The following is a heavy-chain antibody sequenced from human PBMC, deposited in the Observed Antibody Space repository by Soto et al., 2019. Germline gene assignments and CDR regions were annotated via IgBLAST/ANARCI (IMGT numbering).Heavy chain of an antibody. Sequence: PGGSLRLSCAASGFTFSDHYMDWVRQAPGKGLEWVGRTRDKANSYTTEYAASVKGRFTISRDDSKNSLYLQMNSLKTEDTAVYYCARVQSGQQWLGFDYWGQGTLVTVSS. V-gene: IGHV3-72*01. CDR1: GFTFSDHY. CDR2: TRDKANSYTT. CDR3: ARVQSGQQWLGFDY. J-gene: IGHJ4*02. D-gene: IGHD6-19*01.